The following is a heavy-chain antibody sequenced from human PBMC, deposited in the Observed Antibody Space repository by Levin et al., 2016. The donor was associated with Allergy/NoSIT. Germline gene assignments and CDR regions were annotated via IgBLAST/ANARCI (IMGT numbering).Heavy chain of an antibody. D-gene: IGHD6-19*01. CDR1: GFTVSSNY. CDR3: ARDPLSIAVAGTN. V-gene: IGHV3-66*01. CDR2: IYSGGST. Sequence: GESLKISCAASGFTVSSNYMSWVRQAPGKGLEWVSVIYSGGSTYYADSVKGRFTISRDNSKNTLYLQMNSLRAEDTAVYYCARDPLSIAVAGTNWGQGTLVTVSS. J-gene: IGHJ4*02.